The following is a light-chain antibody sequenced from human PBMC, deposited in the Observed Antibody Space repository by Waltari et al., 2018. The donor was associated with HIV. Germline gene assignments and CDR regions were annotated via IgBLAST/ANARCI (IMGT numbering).Light chain of an antibody. J-gene: IGKJ4*01. CDR2: SVS. CDR1: QGVGSY. CDR3: QQLKTYPLS. V-gene: IGKV1-9*01. Sequence: IQLTQSPSFLSASVGERLTITCRATQGVGSYLAWYQQKPVKAPNLLIYSVSVLQTGVPSRFSGSGSGTEFTLTISGLQPEDFATYYCQQLKTYPLSFGGGTKVEIK.